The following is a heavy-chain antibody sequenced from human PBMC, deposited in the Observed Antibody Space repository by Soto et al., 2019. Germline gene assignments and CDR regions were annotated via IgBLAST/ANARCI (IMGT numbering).Heavy chain of an antibody. CDR2: VNWDGDTT. Sequence: GGSLRLSCAASGFTFDDFAMCWVRQVPGKGLEWISLVNWDGDTTFYADSVKGRFIISRDNSKNSVYLQMNSLRSGDSAMYYCAKGATVTTHYQYYGMDVWGQGTTVTVSS. D-gene: IGHD4-17*01. CDR1: GFTFDDFA. J-gene: IGHJ6*02. CDR3: AKGATVTTHYQYYGMDV. V-gene: IGHV3-43D*04.